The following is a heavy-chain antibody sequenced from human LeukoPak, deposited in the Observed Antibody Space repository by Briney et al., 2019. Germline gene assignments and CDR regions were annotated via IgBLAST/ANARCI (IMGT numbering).Heavy chain of an antibody. D-gene: IGHD6-19*01. J-gene: IGHJ4*02. CDR1: VYTFTGYY. CDR3: ARTDSSGWYGDY. CDR2: INPNSGGT. V-gene: IGHV1-2*02. Sequence: ASVTVSCKASVYTFTGYYVHWVRQAPGQGLEWMGWINPNSGGTNYAQKFQGRVTMTRDTSISTAYMELSRLRSDDTAVYYCARTDSSGWYGDYWGQGTLVTVSS.